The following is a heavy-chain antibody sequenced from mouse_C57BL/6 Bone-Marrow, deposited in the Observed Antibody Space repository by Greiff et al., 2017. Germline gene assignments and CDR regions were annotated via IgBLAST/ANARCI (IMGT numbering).Heavy chain of an antibody. D-gene: IGHD4-1*01. CDR1: GYTFTSYG. Sequence: QVHVKQSGAELARPGASVKLSCKASGYTFTSYGISWVKQRTGQGLEWIGEIYPRSGNTYYNEKFKGKATLTADKSSSTAYMELRSLTSEDSAVYFCARKLGRGCDYWGQGTTLTVSS. V-gene: IGHV1-81*01. J-gene: IGHJ2*01. CDR3: ARKLGRGCDY. CDR2: IYPRSGNT.